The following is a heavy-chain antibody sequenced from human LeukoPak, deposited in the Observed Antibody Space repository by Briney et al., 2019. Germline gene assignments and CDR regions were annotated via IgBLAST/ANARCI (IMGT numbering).Heavy chain of an antibody. J-gene: IGHJ4*02. CDR2: ISSSSGYI. CDR1: GFTFCSYS. V-gene: IGHV3-21*01. Sequence: GGSLRLSFAASGFTFCSYSMHWVRQAPGKGLEWVSFISSSSGYIYYADSVKGRFTISRDNAKNSLYLQMNSLRAEDTAVYYCARVPYYDILTGYSDYWGQGTLVTVSS. CDR3: ARVPYYDILTGYSDY. D-gene: IGHD3-9*01.